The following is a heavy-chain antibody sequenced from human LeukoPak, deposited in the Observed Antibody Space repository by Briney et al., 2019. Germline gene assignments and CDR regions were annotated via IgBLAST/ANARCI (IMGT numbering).Heavy chain of an antibody. Sequence: SQTLSLTCTVSGGSISSGGYYWSWIRQHPGKGLEWIGYIYYSGSTYYNPSLKSRVTISVDTSKNQFSLKLSSVTAADTAVYYYARLRFGELSGWFDPWGQGTLVTVSS. D-gene: IGHD3-10*01. V-gene: IGHV4-31*03. CDR3: ARLRFGELSGWFDP. J-gene: IGHJ5*02. CDR1: GGSISSGGYY. CDR2: IYYSGST.